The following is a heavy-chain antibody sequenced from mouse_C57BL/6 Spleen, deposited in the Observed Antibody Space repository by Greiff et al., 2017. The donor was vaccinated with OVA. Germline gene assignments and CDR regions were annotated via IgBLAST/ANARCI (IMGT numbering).Heavy chain of an antibody. V-gene: IGHV6-3*01. Sequence: EVKVEESGGGLVQPGGSMKLSCVASGFTFSNYWMNWVRQSPEKGLEWVAQIRLKSDNYATHYAESVKGRFTISRDDSKSSVYLQMNNLRAEDTGIYYCALLGAMDYWGQGTSVTVSS. J-gene: IGHJ4*01. CDR3: ALLGAMDY. D-gene: IGHD2-10*01. CDR1: GFTFSNYW. CDR2: IRLKSDNYAT.